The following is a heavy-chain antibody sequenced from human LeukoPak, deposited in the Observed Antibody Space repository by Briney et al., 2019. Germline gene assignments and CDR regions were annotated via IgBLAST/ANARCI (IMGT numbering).Heavy chain of an antibody. CDR2: IYTSGST. D-gene: IGHD3-3*01. Sequence: SETLSLTCTVSGGSLSSYYWSWIRQPAGKGLEWIGRIYTSGSTNYNPSLKSRVTMSVDTSKNQFSLKLSSVTAADTAVYYCARDGAYYDFWSGYRGPLGPTFDPWGQGTLVTVSS. J-gene: IGHJ5*02. V-gene: IGHV4-4*07. CDR1: GGSLSSYY. CDR3: ARDGAYYDFWSGYRGPLGPTFDP.